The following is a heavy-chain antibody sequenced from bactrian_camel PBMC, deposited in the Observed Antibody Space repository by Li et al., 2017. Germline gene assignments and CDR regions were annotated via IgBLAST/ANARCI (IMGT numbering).Heavy chain of an antibody. D-gene: IGHD7*01. Sequence: HVQLVESGGGSVQAGGSLKLSCSAFGSFENSDCVGWFSQTPGKGREGLAAIYTGDSVQGRFTISQDNAKNTVYLQMDSLELRDTAIYYCAARAGICIRDDHWSRMRYKGQGTQVTVS. V-gene: IGHV3S1*01. CDR1: GSFENSDC. J-gene: IGHJ4*01. CDR2: IYTG.